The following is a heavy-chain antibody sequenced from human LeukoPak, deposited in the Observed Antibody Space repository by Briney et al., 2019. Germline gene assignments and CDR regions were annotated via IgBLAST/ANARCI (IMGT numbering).Heavy chain of an antibody. CDR2: ISSSGSTI. J-gene: IGHJ4*02. CDR3: ERGTFTWGIYFDY. CDR1: GFTFRSYE. V-gene: IGHV3-48*03. Sequence: GGSLRLSCAASGFTFRSYEMNWVRQAPGRGLEGVSYISSSGSTIYYADSVKGRFTIYRDNAKNSLYLRMNSVKAEDTAFYYCERGTFTWGIYFDYWGQGTLVTVSS. D-gene: IGHD3-16*01.